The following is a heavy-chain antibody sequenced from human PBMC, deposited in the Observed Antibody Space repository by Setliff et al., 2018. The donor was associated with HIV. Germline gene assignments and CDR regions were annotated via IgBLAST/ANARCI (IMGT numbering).Heavy chain of an antibody. V-gene: IGHV3-53*01. J-gene: IGHJ6*03. Sequence: LRLSCAASGFTVSSNHMSWVRQAPGKGLEWVSVIYSGGSTYYADSVKGRFTISRDNSKNTLYLQMNSLRAEDTAVYYCARTQDRYYYYYYMDVWGKGTTVTVSS. CDR1: GFTVSSNH. CDR2: IYSGGST. CDR3: ARTQDRYYYYYYMDV.